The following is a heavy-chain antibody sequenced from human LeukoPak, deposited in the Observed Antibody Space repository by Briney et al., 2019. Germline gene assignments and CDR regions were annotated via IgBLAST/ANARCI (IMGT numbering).Heavy chain of an antibody. CDR2: IYYSGST. V-gene: IGHV4-59*12. D-gene: IGHD6-6*01. CDR1: GGSIRSYY. CDR3: ARGLWAIAARPPPFFDY. J-gene: IGHJ4*02. Sequence: SETLSLTCTVSGGSIRSYYWSWIRQTPGKGLEWIGYIYYSGSTNFNPSLKSRVTISVDTSKNQFSLKLSSVTAADTAVYYCARGLWAIAARPPPFFDYWGQGTLVTVSS.